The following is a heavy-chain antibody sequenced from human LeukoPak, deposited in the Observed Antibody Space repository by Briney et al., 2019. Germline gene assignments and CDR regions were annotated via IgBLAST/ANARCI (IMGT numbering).Heavy chain of an antibody. J-gene: IGHJ4*02. Sequence: GGSLRLSCAASGFTFSSYSMNWVRQAPGKGLEWVSSSSSSSSYIYYVDSVKGRFTISRDNAKNSLYLQMNSLRAEDTAVYYCARGPKYYDILTGYFPLVDWGQGTLVTVSS. CDR1: GFTFSSYS. CDR2: SSSSSSYI. V-gene: IGHV3-21*01. D-gene: IGHD3-9*01. CDR3: ARGPKYYDILTGYFPLVD.